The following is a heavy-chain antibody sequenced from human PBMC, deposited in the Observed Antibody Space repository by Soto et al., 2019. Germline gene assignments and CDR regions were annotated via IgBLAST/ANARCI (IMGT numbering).Heavy chain of an antibody. Sequence: QVQLVQSGAEMKKPGASVKVSCKASGYTFSSYSIHWVRQAHGQGLEWMGIINPSGGGTTYAQKFQGRGTMTRDKSTITVSMELSSLRSEDTTVYYCAREPARGYVDFCGQGTLVTVSS. J-gene: IGHJ4*02. CDR2: INPSGGGT. CDR3: AREPARGYVDF. V-gene: IGHV1-46*03. CDR1: GYTFSSYS. D-gene: IGHD5-18*01.